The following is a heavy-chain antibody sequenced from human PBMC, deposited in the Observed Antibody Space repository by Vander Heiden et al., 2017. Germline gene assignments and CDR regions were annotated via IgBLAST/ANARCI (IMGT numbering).Heavy chain of an antibody. CDR1: GYTFTTYY. J-gene: IGHJ4*02. CDR3: AREADSSGYPFDY. D-gene: IGHD3-22*01. CDR2: INPSGGST. Sequence: QAQPLQSGAEVKKPGPSVKLSCTASGYTFTTYYLHWVRQAPGQGLEWMGIINPSGGSTSYAQKFQGRVTMTRDTSTSTVYMELSSLRSEDTAVYYCAREADSSGYPFDYWGQGTLVTVSS. V-gene: IGHV1-46*01.